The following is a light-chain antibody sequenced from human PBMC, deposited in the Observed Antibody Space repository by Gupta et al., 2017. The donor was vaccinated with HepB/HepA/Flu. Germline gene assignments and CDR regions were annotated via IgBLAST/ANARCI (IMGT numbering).Light chain of an antibody. CDR1: QSVNTN. CDR2: GAS. CDR3: QQANNWPLT. V-gene: IGKV3-15*01. J-gene: IGKJ4*01. Sequence: IVITQSPATLSLSPGERATRSCRASQSVNTNLAWYQQKPGQAPRLLIYGASTRATGSPARFSGSGSGTEFTLTISSLQSEDFAVYYCQQANNWPLTFGGGTKVEIK.